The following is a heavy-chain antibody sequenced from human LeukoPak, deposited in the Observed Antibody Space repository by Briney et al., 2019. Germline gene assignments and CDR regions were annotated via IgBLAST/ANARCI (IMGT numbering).Heavy chain of an antibody. V-gene: IGHV3-48*01. CDR1: RFTFSSYS. D-gene: IGHD4-11*01. CDR2: ISSSSSTI. J-gene: IGHJ4*02. CDR3: ARDQVVTTVTTTFDY. Sequence: GGSLRLSCAASRFTFSSYSMNWVRQAPGKGLEWVSYISSSSSTIYYADSVKGRFTISRDNAKNSLYLQMNSLRAEDTAVYYCARDQVVTTVTTTFDYWGQGTLVTVSS.